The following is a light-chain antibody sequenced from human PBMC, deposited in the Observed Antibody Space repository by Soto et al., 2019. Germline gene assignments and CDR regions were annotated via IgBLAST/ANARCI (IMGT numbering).Light chain of an antibody. J-gene: IGKJ2*01. Sequence: DVHMTQSPSTLSASVGDRVTITCRASESIATWLAWYQQKPGQAPKLLIYDASRLESRVPSRFSGGGSGTEFTLTISGLQPEDFATYYCHQYNSYFGPGTKLES. CDR2: DAS. CDR1: ESIATW. CDR3: HQYNSY. V-gene: IGKV1-5*01.